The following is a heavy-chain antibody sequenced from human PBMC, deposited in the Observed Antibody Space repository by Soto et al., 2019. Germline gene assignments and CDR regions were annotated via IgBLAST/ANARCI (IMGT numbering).Heavy chain of an antibody. D-gene: IGHD3-16*02. CDR2: IKQDGSEK. V-gene: IGHV3-7*01. J-gene: IGHJ4*02. Sequence: GSLRLSCAASGFTFSSYWMSWVRQAPGKGLEWVANIKQDGSEKYYVDSVKGRFTISRDNAKNSLYLQMNSLRAEDTAVYYCARDGHYDYVWGSYRFFDYWGQGTLVTVSS. CDR1: GFTFSSYW. CDR3: ARDGHYDYVWGSYRFFDY.